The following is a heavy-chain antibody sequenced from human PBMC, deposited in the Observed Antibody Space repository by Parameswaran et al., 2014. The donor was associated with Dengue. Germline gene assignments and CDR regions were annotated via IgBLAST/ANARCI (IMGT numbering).Heavy chain of an antibody. D-gene: IGHD2-15*01. CDR2: INHSGST. J-gene: IGHJ4*02. Sequence: PGKGLEWIGEINHSGSTNYNPSLKSRVTISVDTSKNQFSLKLSSVTAADTAVYYCARGGVVVVAATYYFDYWGQGTLVTVSS. CDR3: ARGGVVVVAATYYFDY. V-gene: IGHV4-34*01.